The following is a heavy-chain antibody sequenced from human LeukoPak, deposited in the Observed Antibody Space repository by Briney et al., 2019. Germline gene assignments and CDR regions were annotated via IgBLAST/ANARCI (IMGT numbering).Heavy chain of an antibody. CDR3: ASSNYDYVWGSNYFDY. J-gene: IGHJ4*02. CDR1: GGSFSGYY. V-gene: IGHV4-34*01. CDR2: INHSGST. Sequence: SETLSLTCAVYGGSFSGYYWSRIRQPPGKGLEWIGEINHSGSTNYNPSLKSRVTISVDTSKNQFSLKLSSVTAADTAVYYCASSNYDYVWGSNYFDYWGQGTLVTVSS. D-gene: IGHD3-16*01.